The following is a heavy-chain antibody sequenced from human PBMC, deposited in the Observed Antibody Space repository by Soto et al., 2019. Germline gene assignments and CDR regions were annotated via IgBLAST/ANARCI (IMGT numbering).Heavy chain of an antibody. CDR2: ISYDGSNK. J-gene: IGHJ4*02. Sequence: QVQLVESGGGVVQPVRSLRLSCAASGFTFSSYGMHWVRQAPGKGLEWVAVISYDGSNKYYADSVKGRFTISSDNSKNTLYLQMNSLRAEDTAVYYCAKAPRVWGQGTLVTVSS. V-gene: IGHV3-30*18. CDR3: AKAPRV. CDR1: GFTFSSYG.